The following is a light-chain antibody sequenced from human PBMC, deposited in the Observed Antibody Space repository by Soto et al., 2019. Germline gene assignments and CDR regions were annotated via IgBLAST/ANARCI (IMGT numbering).Light chain of an antibody. CDR2: DTS. CDR3: HQRSNWPGT. V-gene: IGKV3-11*01. CDR1: QSVYSY. Sequence: EVVLTQSPATLSLSPGEGASLSCRASQSVYSYLAWYQQKPGQAPRLLIYDTSNRATGIPARFSGSGSGTDFTLTISSLEPEDFAVYYCHQRSNWPGTFGGGTKVEVK. J-gene: IGKJ4*01.